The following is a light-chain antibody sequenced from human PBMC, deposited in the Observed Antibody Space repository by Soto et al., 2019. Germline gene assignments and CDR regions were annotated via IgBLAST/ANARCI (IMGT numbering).Light chain of an antibody. V-gene: IGLV2-14*01. CDR2: EVS. J-gene: IGLJ2*01. Sequence: QSALSQPASVSGSPGQSITISCTGTSSDIGRYNYVSWYQQHPGMAPQLLIYEVSDRPSGVSNRFSGSKSGNTASLTISGLQAEDEADYFCTSYTTTSAGIFGGGTKVTVL. CDR3: TSYTTTSAGI. CDR1: SSDIGRYNY.